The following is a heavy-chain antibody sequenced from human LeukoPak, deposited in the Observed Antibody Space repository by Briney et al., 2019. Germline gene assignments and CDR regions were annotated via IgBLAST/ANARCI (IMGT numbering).Heavy chain of an antibody. V-gene: IGHV4-39*01. CDR3: ARHGLLWFGELLNWFDP. CDR2: IYYSGST. J-gene: IGHJ5*02. Sequence: PSETLSLTCTVSGGXISSSSYYWGWIRQPPGKRLEWIGSIYYSGSTYYNPSLKSRVTISVDTSKNQFSLKLSSVTAADTAVYYCARHGLLWFGELLNWFDPWGQGTLVTVSS. CDR1: GGXISSSSYY. D-gene: IGHD3-10*01.